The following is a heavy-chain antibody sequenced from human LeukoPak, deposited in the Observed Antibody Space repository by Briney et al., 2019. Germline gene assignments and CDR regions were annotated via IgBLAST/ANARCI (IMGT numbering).Heavy chain of an antibody. CDR3: ARGPTGGNSEQYFQH. CDR2: ISYDGSNK. Sequence: GRSLRLSCAASGFTFSSYAMHWVRQAPGKGLEWVAVISYDGSNKYYADSVKGRFTISRDNPKNTLYLQMNSLRAEDTAVYYCARGPTGGNSEQYFQHWGQGTLVTVSS. CDR1: GFTFSSYA. J-gene: IGHJ1*01. D-gene: IGHD4-23*01. V-gene: IGHV3-30*01.